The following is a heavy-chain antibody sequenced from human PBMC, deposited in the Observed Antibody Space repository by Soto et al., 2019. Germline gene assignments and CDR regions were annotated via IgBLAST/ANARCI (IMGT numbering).Heavy chain of an antibody. V-gene: IGHV3-23*01. CDR2: ISGGGSST. CDR1: GFTLNNYA. Sequence: GGSLRISCAASGFTLNNYAMSWVRPAPGKGLEWVSSISGGGSSTYYADSVKGRFTISRDNSKNTLYLQMNSLRAEDTAVYYCAKVPGYDYVWGTYYYFDYWGLGAQVTVSS. D-gene: IGHD3-16*01. J-gene: IGHJ4*02. CDR3: AKVPGYDYVWGTYYYFDY.